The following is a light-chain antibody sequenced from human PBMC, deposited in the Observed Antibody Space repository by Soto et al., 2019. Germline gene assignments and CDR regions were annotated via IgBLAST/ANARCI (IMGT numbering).Light chain of an antibody. J-gene: IGLJ2*01. CDR3: AAWDDSLRAVV. CDR1: RSNIGTYT. V-gene: IGLV1-44*01. Sequence: QSVLTQSPSASGTPGQRVTISCSGSRSNIGTYTVTWYQQLPGTAPTLLIFRNHQRPSGVPDRFSGSKSGTSASLAISGPQSEDEADYYCAAWDDSLRAVVFGGGTKVTVL. CDR2: RNH.